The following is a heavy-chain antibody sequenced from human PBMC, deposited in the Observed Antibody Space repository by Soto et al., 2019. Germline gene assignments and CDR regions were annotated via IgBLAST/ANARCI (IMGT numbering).Heavy chain of an antibody. D-gene: IGHD3-10*02. CDR3: ARGMLGEPDVTDY. Sequence: GGSLRLSCAASGLTFSSYWMHWVRQAPGKGLVWVSRINSDGSSTSYADSVKGRFTISRDNAKNTLYLQMNSLRAEDTAVYYCARGMLGEPDVTDYWGQGTLVTVSS. CDR1: GLTFSSYW. V-gene: IGHV3-74*01. CDR2: INSDGSST. J-gene: IGHJ4*02.